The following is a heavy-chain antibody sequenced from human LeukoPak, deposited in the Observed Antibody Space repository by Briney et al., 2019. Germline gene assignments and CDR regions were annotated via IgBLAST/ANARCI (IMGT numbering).Heavy chain of an antibody. Sequence: NPSETLSLTCAVSGCSISSYDLSWIRQPPGKGLEWIGYIYYSGSTNYNPSPKSQLPISVDTSKNPSSLQPSSLTPADTALYYCARGVYLPAAQYGYWRQGNLVPVST. CDR3: ARGVYLPAAQYGY. V-gene: IGHV4-59*01. D-gene: IGHD6-13*01. J-gene: IGHJ1*01. CDR1: GCSISSYD. CDR2: IYYSGST.